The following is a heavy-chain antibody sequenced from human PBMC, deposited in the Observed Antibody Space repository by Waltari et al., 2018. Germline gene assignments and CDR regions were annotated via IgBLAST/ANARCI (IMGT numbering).Heavy chain of an antibody. V-gene: IGHV4-38-2*02. CDR2: IYHSGST. Sequence: QVQLQESGPGLVKPSETLSLTCTVSGYSISSDYFWGWIRQPPGKGLAWIGTIYHSGSTFYNPSLKSRVTRSIDTAKNQFSLKLSSVTAADTAVYYCARCLITIFGGDAFDIWGQGTMVTVSS. D-gene: IGHD3-3*01. CDR1: GYSISSDYF. J-gene: IGHJ3*02. CDR3: ARCLITIFGGDAFDI.